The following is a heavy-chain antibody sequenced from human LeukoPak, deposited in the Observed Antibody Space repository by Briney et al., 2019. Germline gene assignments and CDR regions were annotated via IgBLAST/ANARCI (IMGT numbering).Heavy chain of an antibody. D-gene: IGHD3-22*01. J-gene: IGHJ4*02. CDR2: ISGYNGET. V-gene: IGHV1-18*01. CDR3: ARDRWYDKSDYYYNLDH. Sequence: GASVKVSCKASGYTFTSYGISWVRQAPGQGLEWMGWISGYNGETNNAQKLQGRVTMTTDTSTSTAYMELRSLRPDDTAVYYCARDRWYDKSDYYYNLDHWGQGTLVTVSS. CDR1: GYTFTSYG.